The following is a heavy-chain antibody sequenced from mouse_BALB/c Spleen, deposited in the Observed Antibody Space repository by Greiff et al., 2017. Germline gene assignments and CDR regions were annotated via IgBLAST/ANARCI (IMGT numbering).Heavy chain of an antibody. CDR2: ISSGSSTI. CDR3: ARAGLYYGNQLSDYYAMDY. V-gene: IGHV5-17*02. J-gene: IGHJ4*01. Sequence: EVMLVESGGGLVQPGGSRKLSCAASGFTFSSFGMHWVRQAPEKGLEWVAYISSGSSTIYYADTVKGRFTISRDNPKNTLFLQMTSLRSEDTAMYYCARAGLYYGNQLSDYYAMDYWGQGTSVTVSS. D-gene: IGHD2-1*01. CDR1: GFTFSSFG.